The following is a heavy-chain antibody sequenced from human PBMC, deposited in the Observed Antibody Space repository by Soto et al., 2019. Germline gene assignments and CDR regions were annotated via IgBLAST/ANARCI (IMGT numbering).Heavy chain of an antibody. J-gene: IGHJ3*02. CDR1: GGSISSYY. V-gene: IGHV4-59*01. CDR2: IYYSGST. D-gene: IGHD4-17*01. CDR3: ARASDYGDFGDAFDI. Sequence: TLSLTCTVSGGSISSYYWSWIRQPPGKGLEWIGYIYYSGSTNYNPSLKSRVTISVDTSXXXXSXXXSXVXXADXAVYYCARASDYGDFGDAFDIWGQGTMVTVSS.